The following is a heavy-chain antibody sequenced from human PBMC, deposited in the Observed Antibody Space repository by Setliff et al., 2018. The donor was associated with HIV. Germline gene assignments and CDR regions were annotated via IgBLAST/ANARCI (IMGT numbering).Heavy chain of an antibody. CDR2: IYFSGST. CDR3: ARHRSYGDYDPNWFDP. Sequence: SETLSLTCTVSGGSLSTSSFYWGWIRQPPGKGLRWIGSIYFSGSTYYNPSLKSRVTISVDTSKNQFSLKLRSVTAADTGIYYCARHRSYGDYDPNWFDPWGRGTLVTVSS. CDR1: GGSLSTSSFY. J-gene: IGHJ5*02. D-gene: IGHD4-17*01. V-gene: IGHV4-39*01.